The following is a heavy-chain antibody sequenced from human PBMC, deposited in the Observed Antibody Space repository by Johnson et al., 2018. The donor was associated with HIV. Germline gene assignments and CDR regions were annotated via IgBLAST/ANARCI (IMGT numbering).Heavy chain of an antibody. CDR3: AKAFEPLGGSYLDAFDI. D-gene: IGHD1-26*01. CDR2: ISGSGGST. V-gene: IGHV3-23*04. CDR1: GFTFSSYW. J-gene: IGHJ3*02. Sequence: VQLVESGGGLVQPGGSLRLSCAASGFTFSSYWMSCVRQAPGKGLEWVSAISGSGGSTYYADSVTGRFTLSRDNSNNTLYLQMNSLRAEDTAVYYCAKAFEPLGGSYLDAFDIWGQGTMVTVSS.